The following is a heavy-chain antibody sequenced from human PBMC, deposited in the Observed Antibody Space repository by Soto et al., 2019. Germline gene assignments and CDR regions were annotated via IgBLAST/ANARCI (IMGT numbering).Heavy chain of an antibody. CDR2: SHPSNGGT. D-gene: IGHD2-15*01. CDR3: AIQRSGVDY. CDR1: GYSFTGNS. V-gene: IGHV1-2*04. Sequence: QVHLVQTGAEVKKPGASVKVSCKSSGYSFTGNSIHWVRQAPGQVLEWMGWSHPSNGGTNYAQKFQGWVTMTRDTSTSTANKDLSRLTSDYTAVYYCAIQRSGVDYWGQGTLVTVSS. J-gene: IGHJ4*02.